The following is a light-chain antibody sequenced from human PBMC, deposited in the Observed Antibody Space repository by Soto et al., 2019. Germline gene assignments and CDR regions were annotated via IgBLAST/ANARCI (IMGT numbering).Light chain of an antibody. Sequence: EIVLTQSPATLSLSPGERATLSCRSSQSVSSSYLAWYQQKPGQAPRLLIYGASSRATGIPDRFSGSGSGTDFNLTISRLETEDFAVYECQQYGSSTRTFGQGTKVDIK. CDR1: QSVSSSY. J-gene: IGKJ1*01. CDR3: QQYGSSTRT. V-gene: IGKV3-20*01. CDR2: GAS.